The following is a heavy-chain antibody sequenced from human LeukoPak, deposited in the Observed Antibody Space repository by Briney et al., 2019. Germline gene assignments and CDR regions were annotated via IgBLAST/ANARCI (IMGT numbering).Heavy chain of an antibody. CDR1: GGSISSSSYY. CDR3: ARDRITMIVVAYFDY. CDR2: IYYSGST. Sequence: SETLSLTCTVSGGSISSSSYYWGWIRQPPGKGLEWIGSIYYSGSTYYNPSLKSRVTISVDTSKNQFSLKLSSVTAADTAVYYCARDRITMIVVAYFDYWGQGTLVTVSS. V-gene: IGHV4-39*01. D-gene: IGHD3-22*01. J-gene: IGHJ4*02.